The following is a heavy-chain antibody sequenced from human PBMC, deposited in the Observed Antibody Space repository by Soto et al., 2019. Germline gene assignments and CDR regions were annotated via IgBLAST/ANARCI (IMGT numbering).Heavy chain of an antibody. CDR2: TSAHNVNT. J-gene: IGHJ4*02. D-gene: IGHD1-1*01. CDR1: GYAFTTYG. V-gene: IGHV1-18*01. CDR3: ARGRYGDY. Sequence: QVHLVQSGAEVKKPGASVKVSCKGSGYAFTTYGITWVRQAPGQGLEWMGWTSAHNVNTNYAQKLQGRVTVTRATSTSTAYMELRSLRSDDTAVYYFARGRYGDYWGQGALVTVSS.